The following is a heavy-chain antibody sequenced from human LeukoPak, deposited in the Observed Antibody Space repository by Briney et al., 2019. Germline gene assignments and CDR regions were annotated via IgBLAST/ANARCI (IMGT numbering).Heavy chain of an antibody. CDR1: GYSFTSYW. Sequence: GESLKISCKGSGYSFTSYWIGWVRQMPGKGLEWMGIIYPGDSDTRYSPSFQGQVTISADKSISTAYLQWSSLKASDTAMYYCARQALYYYGSGSYGFDYWGQGTLATVSS. CDR2: IYPGDSDT. J-gene: IGHJ4*02. D-gene: IGHD3-10*01. V-gene: IGHV5-51*01. CDR3: ARQALYYYGSGSYGFDY.